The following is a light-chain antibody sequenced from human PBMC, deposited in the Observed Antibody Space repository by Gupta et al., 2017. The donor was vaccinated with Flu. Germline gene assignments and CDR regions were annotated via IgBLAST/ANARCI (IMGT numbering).Light chain of an antibody. J-gene: IGKJ4*01. CDR3: QQENSCPLS. V-gene: IGKV1D-16*01. CDR1: QDIRNW. Sequence: IQITQSPSSLSASVGDRVTITCRASQDIRNWLAWYQQKPEKAPKSLIYAASNWQSGVPSRFSGGGSGTEFTLTISSRQPEDFASYYCQQENSCPLSLGGGTKVEIK. CDR2: AAS.